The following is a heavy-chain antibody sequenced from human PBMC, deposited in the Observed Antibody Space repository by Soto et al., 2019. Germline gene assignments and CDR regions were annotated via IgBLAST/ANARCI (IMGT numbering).Heavy chain of an antibody. J-gene: IGHJ5*02. D-gene: IGHD3-3*01. CDR3: ARTTIFGVNKLGFRFDP. Sequence: SETLSLTCTVSGGSISSYYWSWIRQPPGKGLEWIGYIYYSGSTNYNPSLKSRVTISVDTSKNQFSLKLSSVTAADTVVYYCARTTIFGVNKLGFRFDPWGQGTLVTVSS. V-gene: IGHV4-59*01. CDR1: GGSISSYY. CDR2: IYYSGST.